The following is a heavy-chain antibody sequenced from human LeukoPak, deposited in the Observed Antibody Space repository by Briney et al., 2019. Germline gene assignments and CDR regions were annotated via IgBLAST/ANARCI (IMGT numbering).Heavy chain of an antibody. V-gene: IGHV4-39*01. D-gene: IGHD1-26*01. Sequence: PSETLSLTCTVSGGSISSSSYYWGWIRQPPGKGLEWIGSIYYSGSTYYNPSLKSRVTISVDTSKNQFSLKLSSVTAAVTAVYYCARRGLGWELLRGDDYWGQGTLVTVSS. CDR2: IYYSGST. J-gene: IGHJ4*02. CDR1: GGSISSSSYY. CDR3: ARRGLGWELLRGDDY.